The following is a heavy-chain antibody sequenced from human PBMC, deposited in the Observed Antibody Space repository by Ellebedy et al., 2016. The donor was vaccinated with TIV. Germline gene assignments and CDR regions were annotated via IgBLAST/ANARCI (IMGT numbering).Heavy chain of an antibody. D-gene: IGHD6-6*01. CDR3: VKGSSHYYYGMEV. CDR2: ISSDESKN. Sequence: PGGSLRLSCVASGFTFNYIGMHWVRQAPGKGLEWVGVISSDESKNHYADSVKGRFTISRDTSKNTLSLQMHSLKNEDTAVYYCVKGSSHYYYGMEVWGQGTTVIVSS. V-gene: IGHV3-30*18. J-gene: IGHJ6*02. CDR1: GFTFNYIG.